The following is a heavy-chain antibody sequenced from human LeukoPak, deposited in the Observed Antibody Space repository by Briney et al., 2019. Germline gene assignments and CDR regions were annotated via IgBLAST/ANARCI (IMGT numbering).Heavy chain of an antibody. CDR1: GFTFSSSA. D-gene: IGHD5-12*01. CDR3: ARVREVGGYDPTGYSYFGPYFDY. J-gene: IGHJ4*02. V-gene: IGHV3-23*01. CDR2: ILGGGGST. Sequence: PGGSLRLSCAASGFTFSSSAMNWVRQAPGKGLEWVSAILGGGGSTYYADSVKGRFTISRDNSRNTLYLQMNSLRVEDTAVYYCARVREVGGYDPTGYSYFGPYFDYWGQGTLVTVSS.